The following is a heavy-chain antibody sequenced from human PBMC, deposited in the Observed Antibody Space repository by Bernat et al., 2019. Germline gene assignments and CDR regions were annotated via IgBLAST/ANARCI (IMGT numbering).Heavy chain of an antibody. D-gene: IGHD2-15*01. Sequence: QVQLVESGGGVVQPGGSLRLSCAASGFSFRTYGMHWVRQAPGRGLEWLAVISHDESIITYADSVKGRFTISRDNSENKLYLQMNSLRPDDTAVYYCEGCYPPCYWGQGTLVTVSS. CDR3: EGCYPPCY. J-gene: IGHJ4*02. CDR1: GFSFRTYG. V-gene: IGHV3-30*03. CDR2: ISHDESII.